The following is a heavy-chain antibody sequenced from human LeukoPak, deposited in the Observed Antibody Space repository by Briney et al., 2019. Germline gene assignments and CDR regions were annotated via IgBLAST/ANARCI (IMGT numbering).Heavy chain of an antibody. Sequence: SETLSLTCAVYGGSFSGYYWSWIRQPPGKGLEWIGEINHNGSTNYNPSLKSRVTISVDTSKNQFSLKLSSVTAADTAVYYCARGITPAGLSGFDPWGQGTLVTVSS. J-gene: IGHJ5*02. CDR3: ARGITPAGLSGFDP. V-gene: IGHV4-34*01. CDR2: INHNGST. D-gene: IGHD3-10*01. CDR1: GGSFSGYY.